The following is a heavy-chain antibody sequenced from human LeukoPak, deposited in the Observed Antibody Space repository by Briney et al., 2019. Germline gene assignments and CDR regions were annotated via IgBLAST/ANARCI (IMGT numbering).Heavy chain of an antibody. J-gene: IGHJ4*02. CDR1: GFTFSSYG. V-gene: IGHV3-30*02. Sequence: PGGSLRLSCAASGFTFSSYGMHWVRQAPGKGLEWVAFTRYDGSNKYYADSVKGRFTISRDTSKNTLYLQMNSLRAEDTAVYYCAKGPYSSGWSHFDYWGQGTLVTVSS. D-gene: IGHD6-19*01. CDR3: AKGPYSSGWSHFDY. CDR2: TRYDGSNK.